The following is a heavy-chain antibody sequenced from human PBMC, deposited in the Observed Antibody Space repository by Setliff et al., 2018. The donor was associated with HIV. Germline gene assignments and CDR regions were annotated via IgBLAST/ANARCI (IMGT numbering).Heavy chain of an antibody. V-gene: IGHV4-28*01. Sequence: SETLSLTCAVSGGSISSSNWWTWIRQAPGKGLEWVGYIYYNGNAYYNPSLKSRVTISVDRSKNQFSLKLSSVTAADTAVYYCARRGDFFYSAMDVWGQGTTVTVSS. CDR2: IYYNGNA. J-gene: IGHJ6*02. CDR1: GGSISSSNW. CDR3: ARRGDFFYSAMDV.